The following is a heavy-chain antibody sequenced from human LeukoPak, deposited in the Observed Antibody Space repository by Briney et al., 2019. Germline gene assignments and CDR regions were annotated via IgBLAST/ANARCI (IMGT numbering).Heavy chain of an antibody. J-gene: IGHJ4*02. D-gene: IGHD2-15*01. V-gene: IGHV3-23*01. CDR3: ATQDIVVVVAAPDDY. CDR1: GFTFSSYS. Sequence: GGSLRLSCAASGFTFSSYSTNWVRQAPGKGLEWVSAISGSGGSTYYADSVKGRFTISRDNSKNTLYLQMNSLRAEDTAVCYCATQDIVVVVAAPDDYWGQGTLVTVSS. CDR2: ISGSGGST.